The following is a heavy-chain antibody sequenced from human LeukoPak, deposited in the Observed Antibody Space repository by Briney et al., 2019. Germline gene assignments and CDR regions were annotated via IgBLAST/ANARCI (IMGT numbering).Heavy chain of an antibody. CDR2: ISWDGGST. D-gene: IGHD3-16*01. J-gene: IGHJ3*02. CDR1: GFTFDDYA. CDR3: AKVTGGRAFDT. V-gene: IGHV3-43D*04. Sequence: GGSLRLSCAASGFTFDDYAMHWVRQAPGKGLEWVSLISWDGGSTYYADSVKGRFTISRDNSKNSLYLQMNSLGAEDTALYYCAKVTGGRAFDTWGQGTMVTVSS.